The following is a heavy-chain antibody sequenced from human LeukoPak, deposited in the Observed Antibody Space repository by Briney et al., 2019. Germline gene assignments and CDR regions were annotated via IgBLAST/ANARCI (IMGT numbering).Heavy chain of an antibody. J-gene: IGHJ4*02. Sequence: PGGSLRLSCAGSGLTFSDYWMSWVRQAPGKGLEWVAYINEDGSAKFYVDSVKGRFTISRDNAKNLVYLQVNNLRAEDTALYYCARGLHSGLDYWGQGTLVTVSS. CDR1: GLTFSDYW. CDR2: INEDGSAK. D-gene: IGHD6-25*01. V-gene: IGHV3-7*02. CDR3: ARGLHSGLDY.